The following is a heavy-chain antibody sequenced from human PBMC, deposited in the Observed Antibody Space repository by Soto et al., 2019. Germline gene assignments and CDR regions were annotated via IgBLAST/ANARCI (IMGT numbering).Heavy chain of an antibody. D-gene: IGHD3-10*01. J-gene: IGHJ4*02. CDR3: ASDPNDPYGSGSYYFDY. V-gene: IGHV3-30-3*01. CDR1: GFTFSSYA. Sequence: GGSLRLSCAASGFTFSSYAMHWVRQAPGKGLEWVAVISYDGSNKYYADSVKGRFTISRDNSKNTLYLQMNSLRAEDTAAYYSASDPNDPYGSGSYYFDYWGQGTLVTVSS. CDR2: ISYDGSNK.